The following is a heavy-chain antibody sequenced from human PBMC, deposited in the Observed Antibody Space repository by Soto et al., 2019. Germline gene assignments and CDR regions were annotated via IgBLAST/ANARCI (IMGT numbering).Heavy chain of an antibody. J-gene: IGHJ3*01. V-gene: IGHV4-4*07. CDR1: GGSISSFS. Sequence: QVQLQESGPGLVKPSETLYLTCSVSGGSISSFSWSWIRQPAGKGLEWIGQIYTSGSIKYNPSLKSRVTMSLDTSKNQFSLKLSSVTAADTALYFCARSFDLDACDFWGQGTIVTVSS. CDR3: ARSFDLDACDF. CDR2: IYTSGSI. D-gene: IGHD3-16*01.